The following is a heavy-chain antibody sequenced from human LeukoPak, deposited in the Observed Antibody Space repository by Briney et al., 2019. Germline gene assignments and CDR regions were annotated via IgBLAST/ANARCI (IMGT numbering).Heavy chain of an antibody. CDR1: GFTFKTHA. CDR3: ARAMVYYFDY. CDR2: IDDSGVIR. V-gene: IGHV3-23*01. D-gene: IGHD2-8*01. J-gene: IGHJ4*02. Sequence: GGSLRLSCAASGFTFKTHAMSWVRQAPGKGLEWVSRIDDSGVIRSYADSVKGRFTISRDNSKNTLYLQMNSLGPEDTAVYYCARAMVYYFDYWGQGTLVTVSS.